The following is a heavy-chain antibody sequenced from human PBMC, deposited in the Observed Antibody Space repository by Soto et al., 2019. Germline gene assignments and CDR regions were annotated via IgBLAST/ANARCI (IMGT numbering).Heavy chain of an antibody. CDR3: AREVAAAGGSDYCMDF. CDR2: INTSGAST. CDR1: GYTFTSYY. V-gene: IGHV1-46*03. D-gene: IGHD6-13*01. Sequence: QVQLVQSGAEAKKPGASVKVSCKASGYTFTSYYMHLGRQAPGQGLEWMGIINTSGASTRYAQKLQGRVTINRDTSTRTVYMELSSLRSEDKAVYYCAREVAAAGGSDYCMDFWGQGNTVTFAS. J-gene: IGHJ6*01.